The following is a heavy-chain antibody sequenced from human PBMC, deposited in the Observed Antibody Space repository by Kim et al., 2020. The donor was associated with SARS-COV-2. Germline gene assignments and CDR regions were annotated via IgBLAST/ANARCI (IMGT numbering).Heavy chain of an antibody. Sequence: YYYPSLKSRLTISVDTSKNQFSLRLTSVTAADTAAYYCAREEGGAAGYEYWGQVTLVTVSS. CDR3: AREEGGAAGYEY. J-gene: IGHJ4*02. V-gene: IGHV4-39*01. D-gene: IGHD2-21*01.